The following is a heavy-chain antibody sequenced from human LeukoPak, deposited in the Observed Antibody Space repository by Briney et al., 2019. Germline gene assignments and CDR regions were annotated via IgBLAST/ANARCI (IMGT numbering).Heavy chain of an antibody. Sequence: SETLSLTCTVSGGSISNNYWTWIRQPPGKGLEWIGYFYNSGSTNYNPSLKSRVTISVDTSKNQFSLKLTSVTAADTAVYYCARPSNSGAFDIWGQGTMVTVSS. CDR3: ARPSNSGAFDI. J-gene: IGHJ3*02. D-gene: IGHD7-27*01. CDR1: GGSISNNY. V-gene: IGHV4-59*01. CDR2: FYNSGST.